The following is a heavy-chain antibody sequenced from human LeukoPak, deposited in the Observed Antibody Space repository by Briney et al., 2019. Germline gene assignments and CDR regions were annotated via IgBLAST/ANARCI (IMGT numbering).Heavy chain of an antibody. CDR1: GFTFSSYA. D-gene: IGHD4-23*01. CDR2: ISGSGGST. J-gene: IGHJ4*02. Sequence: GGSLRLSCAASGFTFSSYAMSWVRQAPGKGLEWVSGISGSGGSTYYADSVKGRLTISRDHSKNTLYLQMNSLRAEDTAVYYCAKIFKSWPSGGVDYWGQGTLVTVSS. V-gene: IGHV3-23*01. CDR3: AKIFKSWPSGGVDY.